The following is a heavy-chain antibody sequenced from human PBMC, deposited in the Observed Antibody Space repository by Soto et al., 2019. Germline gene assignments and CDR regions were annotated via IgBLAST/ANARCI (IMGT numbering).Heavy chain of an antibody. V-gene: IGHV1-2*04. J-gene: IGHJ6*03. CDR2: INPNGGVT. D-gene: IGHD5-12*01. CDR1: GDSFNDYY. Sequence: QVQLVQSGAEVRKPGASVTVSCRSSGDSFNDYYILWVRQAPGQGFEWMGWINPNGGVTKYAQKFQGWVSMTRDTSSRTVYMQLSRLRSDDTAVYYCARESGGATATLDYYYFYMDVWGTGTTVTVSS. CDR3: ARESGGATATLDYYYFYMDV.